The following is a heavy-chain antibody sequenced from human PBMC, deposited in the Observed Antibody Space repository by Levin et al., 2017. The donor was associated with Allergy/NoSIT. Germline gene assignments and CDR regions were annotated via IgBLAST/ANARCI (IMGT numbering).Heavy chain of an antibody. D-gene: IGHD6-19*01. CDR3: AKVEDWYSSGWYPAFDI. CDR1: GFTFSSYA. Sequence: GGSLRLSCAASGFTFSSYAMSWVRQAPGKGLEWVSAISGSGGSTYYADSVKGRFTISRDNSKNTLYLQMNSLRAEDTAVYYCAKVEDWYSSGWYPAFDIWGQGTMVTVSS. J-gene: IGHJ3*02. CDR2: ISGSGGST. V-gene: IGHV3-23*01.